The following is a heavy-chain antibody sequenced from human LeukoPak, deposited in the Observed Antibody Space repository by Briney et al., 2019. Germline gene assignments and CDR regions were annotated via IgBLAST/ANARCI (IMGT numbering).Heavy chain of an antibody. J-gene: IGHJ4*02. CDR1: GFTFTTYE. V-gene: IGHV3-48*03. CDR2: ISNSGDTI. CDR3: ARGGLTAVALY. D-gene: IGHD6-13*01. Sequence: QAGGSLRLSCAASGFTFTTYEMNWVRQAPGKGLEWVSYISNSGDTISYADSVKGRFTISRDNAKNSLSLQMNSLRVDDTAIYYRARGGLTAVALYWGQGTLVTVSS.